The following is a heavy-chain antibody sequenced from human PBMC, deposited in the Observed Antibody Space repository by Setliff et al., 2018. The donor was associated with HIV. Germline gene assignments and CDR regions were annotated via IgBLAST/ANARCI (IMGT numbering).Heavy chain of an antibody. CDR2: IYPGDSDT. CDR1: GFDFSDSW. J-gene: IGHJ6*03. D-gene: IGHD1-26*01. CDR3: VRRAGGGSYSYSFYYMDV. V-gene: IGHV5-51*01. Sequence: PGESLKISCQASGFDFSDSWIAWVRLKPGKGLEWMGSIYPGDSDTTYSPSFQGQVTISADKSTKFTYLQWRSLKASDSATYFCVRRAGGGSYSYSFYYMDVWGKGTTVTVSS.